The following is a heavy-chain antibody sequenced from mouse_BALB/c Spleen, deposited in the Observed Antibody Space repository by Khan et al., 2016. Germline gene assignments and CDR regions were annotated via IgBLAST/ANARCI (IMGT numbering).Heavy chain of an antibody. J-gene: IGHJ2*01. CDR2: ISSCSSTI. V-gene: IGHV5-17*02. Sequence: EVELVESGGGLVQPGGSRKLSCAASGFTFSNFGMHWVRQAPAKGLEWVAFISSCSSTIYYADTVKGRFTVYRDHPKNTLFLQLTSLGSEDTAMYYCGRWDFWGQGTTLTVSA. CDR3: GRWDF. CDR1: GFTFSNFG.